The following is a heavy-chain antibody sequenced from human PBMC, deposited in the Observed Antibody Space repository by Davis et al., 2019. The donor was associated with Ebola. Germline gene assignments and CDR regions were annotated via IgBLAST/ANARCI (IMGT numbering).Heavy chain of an antibody. Sequence: GGSLRLSCTVSGFTVTPTFMRWVRHAPGKGLEWVSVIYSGGSTYYADSVKGRFTISRDNSKNTLYLQMNSLRAEDTAVYYCARGPWLPVDYFDYWGQGRLVTVAS. V-gene: IGHV3-53*01. CDR3: ARGPWLPVDYFDY. CDR1: GFTVTPTF. D-gene: IGHD5-12*01. J-gene: IGHJ4*01. CDR2: IYSGGST.